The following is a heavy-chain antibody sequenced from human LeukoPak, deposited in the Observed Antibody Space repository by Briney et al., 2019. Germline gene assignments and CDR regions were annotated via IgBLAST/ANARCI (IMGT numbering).Heavy chain of an antibody. CDR2: IYYSGST. D-gene: IGHD3-3*01. V-gene: IGHV4-59*01. CDR3: AKGVEGRSRAPYDAFDI. Sequence: KPSETLSLTCTVSGGSISSYYWSWIRQPPGKGLEWIGYIYYSGSTNYNPSLKSRVTISVDTSKNQFSLKLSSVTAADTAVYYCAKGVEGRSRAPYDAFDIWGQGTMVTVSS. J-gene: IGHJ3*02. CDR1: GGSISSYY.